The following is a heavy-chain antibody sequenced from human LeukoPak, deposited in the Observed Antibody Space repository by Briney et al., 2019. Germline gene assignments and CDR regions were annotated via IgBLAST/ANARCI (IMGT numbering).Heavy chain of an antibody. D-gene: IGHD6-13*01. Sequence: GGSLRLSCEASGFTFSSYAMHWVRQAPGKGLEWVAVISSDGSKKDYADSVKGRFTMSRDNAKKSLYLQMNSLRAEDTAVYYCARGSYSSSWYLRVDRGLDYWGQGTLVTVSS. CDR3: ARGSYSSSWYLRVDRGLDY. V-gene: IGHV3-30*04. CDR1: GFTFSSYA. J-gene: IGHJ4*02. CDR2: ISSDGSKK.